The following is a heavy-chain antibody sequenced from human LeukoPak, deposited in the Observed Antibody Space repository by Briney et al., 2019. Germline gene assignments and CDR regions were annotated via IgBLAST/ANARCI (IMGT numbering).Heavy chain of an antibody. J-gene: IGHJ4*02. CDR1: GFTFSSYA. V-gene: IGHV3-30*04. Sequence: GRSLRLSCAASGFTFSSYAMHWVRQAPGKGLEWVAYISYDGSHKFYADSVRRRFTIYRDNSKNTLYQQINSLRAEDTAMYFCARESPVYCSSASCYPYWGQGTLVTVSS. CDR3: ARESPVYCSSASCYPY. D-gene: IGHD2-2*01. CDR2: ISYDGSHK.